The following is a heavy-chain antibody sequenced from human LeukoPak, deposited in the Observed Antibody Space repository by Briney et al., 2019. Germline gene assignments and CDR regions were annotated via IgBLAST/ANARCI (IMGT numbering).Heavy chain of an antibody. J-gene: IGHJ4*02. CDR3: AKDPSHIVVVTTILNY. CDR1: GFTVSSNY. D-gene: IGHD2-21*02. Sequence: GGSLRLSCAASGFTVSSNYMSWVRQAPGKGLEWVSVIYSGGSTYYADSVKGRFTISRDNSKNTLYLQMNSLRAEDTAVYYCAKDPSHIVVVTTILNYWGQGTLVTVSS. V-gene: IGHV3-53*01. CDR2: IYSGGST.